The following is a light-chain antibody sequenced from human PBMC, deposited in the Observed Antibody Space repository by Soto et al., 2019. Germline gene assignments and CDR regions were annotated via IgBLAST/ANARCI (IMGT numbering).Light chain of an antibody. CDR3: QQRSNSPPGLT. Sequence: EIVLTQSPATLSLSPGERATLSCRASQSVSSYLAWYQQKPGQAPRLLIYGASNRATGIPARFSGSGSGTDFTLTISCLEPEDFAVYYCQQRSNSPPGLTFGGGTKVEIK. V-gene: IGKV3-11*01. J-gene: IGKJ4*01. CDR2: GAS. CDR1: QSVSSY.